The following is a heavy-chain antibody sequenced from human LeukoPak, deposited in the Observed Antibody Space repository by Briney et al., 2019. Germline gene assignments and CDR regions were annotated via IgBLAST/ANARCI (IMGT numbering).Heavy chain of an antibody. D-gene: IGHD5-18*01. CDR2: IYYTENA. J-gene: IGHJ4*02. CDR3: ATTRGYSYGFFYFDK. Sequence: SETLSLTCSVSGGSITSSYWSWIRQAPGKGLEWLGYIYYTENAKYNPSLKSRVTMSLDTSKNQLSLKLTSVTAADTAVYHCATTRGYSYGFFYFDKWGQGTLVTVSS. CDR1: GGSITSSY. V-gene: IGHV4-59*01.